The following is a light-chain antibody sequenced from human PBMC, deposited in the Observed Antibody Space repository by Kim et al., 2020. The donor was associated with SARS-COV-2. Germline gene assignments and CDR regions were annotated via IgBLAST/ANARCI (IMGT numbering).Light chain of an antibody. Sequence: GQSITISCTGTSSDVGSYNHVSWYQHHPGKAPKLMIYEVSSRPSGVSDRFSGSKSGNTASPTISGLQAEDEADYYCCSYAARITFVFGTGTKVTVL. CDR1: SSDVGSYNH. J-gene: IGLJ1*01. CDR2: EVS. V-gene: IGLV2-23*02. CDR3: CSYAARITFV.